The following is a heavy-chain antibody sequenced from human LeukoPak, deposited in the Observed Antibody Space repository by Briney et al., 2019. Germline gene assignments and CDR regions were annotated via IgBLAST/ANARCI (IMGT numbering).Heavy chain of an antibody. J-gene: IGHJ4*02. CDR1: GFTFSSYA. CDR3: ARPTSHCSSTSCYPIDY. Sequence: GGSLRLSCAASGFTFSSYAMSWVRQAPGKGLEWVSGINGSGGRTYYADSVKGRFTISRDNSKNTLYLQMNSLRAEDTAVYYCARPTSHCSSTSCYPIDYWGQGTLVTVSS. D-gene: IGHD2-2*01. V-gene: IGHV3-23*01. CDR2: INGSGGRT.